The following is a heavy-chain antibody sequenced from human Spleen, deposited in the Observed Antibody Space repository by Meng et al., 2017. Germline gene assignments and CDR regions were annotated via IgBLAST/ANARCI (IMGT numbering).Heavy chain of an antibody. Sequence: GGSLRLSCVASGFTFSSSEMNWVRQAPGKGLEWVSYIRGSGSTMYYADAVKGRFTISRDKAKNSLYLQMNTLRAEDTAVYYCTRGRELRVRGVDYWGQGTRVTVSS. CDR3: TRGRELRVRGVDY. J-gene: IGHJ4*02. CDR1: GFTFSSSE. D-gene: IGHD3-10*01. CDR2: IRGSGSTM. V-gene: IGHV3-48*03.